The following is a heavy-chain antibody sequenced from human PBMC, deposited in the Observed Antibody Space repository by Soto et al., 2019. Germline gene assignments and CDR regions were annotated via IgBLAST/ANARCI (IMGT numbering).Heavy chain of an antibody. D-gene: IGHD2-2*01. CDR2: ISSSGGTI. CDR3: ARARIVVVPAEYYGMDV. J-gene: IGHJ6*02. CDR1: GFTFSSYE. Sequence: GGSLRLSCAASGFTFSSYEMNWVRQAPGKGLEWVSYISSSGGTIYYADSVKGRFTISRDNAKNSLYLQMNSLRAEDTAVYYCARARIVVVPAEYYGMDVWGQGTTVTVSS. V-gene: IGHV3-48*03.